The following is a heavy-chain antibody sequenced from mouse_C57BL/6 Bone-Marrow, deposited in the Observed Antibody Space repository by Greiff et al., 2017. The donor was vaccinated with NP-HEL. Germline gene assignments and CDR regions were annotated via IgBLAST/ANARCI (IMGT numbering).Heavy chain of an antibody. CDR3: ARRAFTTVVDPYAMDY. CDR2: INPNNGGT. CDR1: GYTFTDYY. V-gene: IGHV1-26*01. D-gene: IGHD1-1*01. Sequence: EVQLQQSGPELVKPGASVKISCKASGYTFTDYYMNWVKQSHGMSLEWIGDINPNNGGTSYNQKFKGKATLTVDKSSSTAYMELRSLTSEDSAVYYCARRAFTTVVDPYAMDYWGQGTSVTVSS. J-gene: IGHJ4*01.